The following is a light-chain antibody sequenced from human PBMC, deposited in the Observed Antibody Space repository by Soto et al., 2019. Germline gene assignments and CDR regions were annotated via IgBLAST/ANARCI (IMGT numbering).Light chain of an antibody. J-gene: IGKJ4*01. V-gene: IGKV3-20*01. CDR2: DAS. CDR1: QSVRSNY. Sequence: IVLTQSPDTLSLSPGERATLSCRASQSVRSNYLAWYQQKPGQAPRFLIYDASSRVTGITDRFSGSGSGTDVTLTISRLEPEDLAVYYCQTYGSSPLTFGGGTKVEIK. CDR3: QTYGSSPLT.